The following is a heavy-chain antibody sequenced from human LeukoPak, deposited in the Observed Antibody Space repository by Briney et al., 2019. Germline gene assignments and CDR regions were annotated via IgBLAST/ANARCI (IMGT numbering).Heavy chain of an antibody. CDR1: GFTLRSYA. V-gene: IGHV3-48*02. D-gene: IGHD5-18*01. Sequence: GESLQISCAASGFTLRSYAIQWVRQAPGKGLEWVSYITYNSGTIFYADSVKGRFTISRDNAKDSLYLQMSSLRDEDTAVYYCARDSGYSYADYYWGQGTLVTVSS. CDR2: ITYNSGTI. J-gene: IGHJ4*02. CDR3: ARDSGYSYADYY.